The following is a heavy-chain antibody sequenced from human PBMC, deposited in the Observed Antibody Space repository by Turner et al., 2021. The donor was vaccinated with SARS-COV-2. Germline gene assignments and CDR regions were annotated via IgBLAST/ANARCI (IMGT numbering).Heavy chain of an antibody. J-gene: IGHJ4*02. CDR1: GGSISSYY. CDR2: IYYSGST. Sequence: VQLQASGPGLVKPSETLSPTCTVSGGSISSYYWSWIRQPPGKGLEWIGYIYYSGSTNYNPSLKSRVTISVDTSKNQCSLKLSSVTAADTAVYYCASYYYDSSGYHYAFDYWGQGTLVTVSS. V-gene: IGHV4-59*01. CDR3: ASYYYDSSGYHYAFDY. D-gene: IGHD3-22*01.